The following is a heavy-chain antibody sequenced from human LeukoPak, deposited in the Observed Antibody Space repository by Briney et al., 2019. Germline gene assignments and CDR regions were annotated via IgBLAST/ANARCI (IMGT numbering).Heavy chain of an antibody. J-gene: IGHJ4*02. CDR2: ISGSGGST. D-gene: IGHD6-19*01. V-gene: IGHV3-23*01. Sequence: PGGSLRLSCAASGFTFSSYAMSWVRQAPGKGLEWVSAISGSGGSTYYADSVKGRFTISRDNSKNTLYLQMNSLRAEDTAVYYCAKLSIAVAGTPAYFDYWGQGTLVTVSS. CDR1: GFTFSSYA. CDR3: AKLSIAVAGTPAYFDY.